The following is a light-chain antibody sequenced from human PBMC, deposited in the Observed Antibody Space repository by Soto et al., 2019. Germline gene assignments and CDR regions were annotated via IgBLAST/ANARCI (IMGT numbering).Light chain of an antibody. CDR2: GAS. V-gene: IGKV3-20*01. Sequence: EIVLTQSPATLSLSPGERATLSCRASQSVSSSYLAWYQQKPGQAPRLLIYGASSRATGIPDRFSGSGSGTDFTLTINRLEPEDFAVYYCQDYGTSWTFGQGTKVDIK. CDR1: QSVSSSY. J-gene: IGKJ1*01. CDR3: QDYGTSWT.